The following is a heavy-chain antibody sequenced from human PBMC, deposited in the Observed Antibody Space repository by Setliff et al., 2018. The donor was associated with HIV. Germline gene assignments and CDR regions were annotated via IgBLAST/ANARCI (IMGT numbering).Heavy chain of an antibody. V-gene: IGHV3-7*01. D-gene: IGHD3-10*01. J-gene: IGHJ6*02. CDR3: ARKLRPGHGVDV. CDR1: RFDFNNYW. Sequence: GESLTISCAASRFDFNNYWMCWVRQAPGKGLEWVANIGQDGSEKNYVDSVKGRFTISRDNAKNSMDLQMNSLRAEDTAIYYRARKLRPGHGVDVWGQGTTVTVSS. CDR2: IGQDGSEK.